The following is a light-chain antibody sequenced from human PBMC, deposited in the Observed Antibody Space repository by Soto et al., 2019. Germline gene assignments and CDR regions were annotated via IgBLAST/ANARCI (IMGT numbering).Light chain of an antibody. J-gene: IGKJ1*01. CDR1: HGISSC. CDR3: QQSYSTPPWT. V-gene: IGKV1-12*01. Sequence: DIQMTLSTSSVSASVGARVTITCSASHGISSCLAWYQQKPGKAPKLLIYAASSLQSGVPARFSGRGSRTDFTLTISSLQPEDFATYYCQQSYSTPPWTFGQGTKVDIK. CDR2: AAS.